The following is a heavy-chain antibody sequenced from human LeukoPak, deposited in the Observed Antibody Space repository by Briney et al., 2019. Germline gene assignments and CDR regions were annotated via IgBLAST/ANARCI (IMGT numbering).Heavy chain of an antibody. D-gene: IGHD3-10*01. V-gene: IGHV1-18*04. CDR2: ISAYNGNT. Sequence: ASVKVSCKASGYTFTSYGISWVRQAPGQGLGWMGWISAYNGNTNYAQKLQGRVTMTTDTSTSTAYMELRSLRSDDTAVYYCARDSGVLLWFGELFPSGYWGQGTLVTVSS. CDR1: GYTFTSYG. CDR3: ARDSGVLLWFGELFPSGY. J-gene: IGHJ4*02.